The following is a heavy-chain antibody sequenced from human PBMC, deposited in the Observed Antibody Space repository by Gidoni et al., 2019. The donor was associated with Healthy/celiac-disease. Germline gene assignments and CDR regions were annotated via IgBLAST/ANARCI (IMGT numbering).Heavy chain of an antibody. D-gene: IGHD3-10*01. CDR3: AREILWFGEPNGFDY. CDR1: GGPIRSGGYY. J-gene: IGHJ4*02. Sequence: QVQLQESGPGLVKPSQTLSLTSTVPGGPIRSGGYYWRWIRQHPGKGLEWIGYSYYSGSTYYNPSLKSRVTISVDTSKNQVSLKLSSVTAADTAVYYCAREILWFGEPNGFDYWGQGTLVTVSS. V-gene: IGHV4-31*03. CDR2: SYYSGST.